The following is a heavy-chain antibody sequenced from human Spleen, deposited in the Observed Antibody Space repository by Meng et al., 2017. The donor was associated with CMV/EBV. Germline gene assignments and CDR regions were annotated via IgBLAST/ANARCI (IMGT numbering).Heavy chain of an antibody. D-gene: IGHD3-22*01. CDR1: GFTVSSNY. V-gene: IGHV3-53*01. CDR2: IYSGSSST. CDR3: AREYRLKYDSSGFDF. Sequence: GESLKISCAASGFTVSSNYMSWVRQAPGKGLEWVSVIYSGSSSTNYADSVKGRFTISRDNSKNTLYLQMNSLGAEDTAVYYCAREYRLKYDSSGFDFWGQGTLVTVSS. J-gene: IGHJ4*02.